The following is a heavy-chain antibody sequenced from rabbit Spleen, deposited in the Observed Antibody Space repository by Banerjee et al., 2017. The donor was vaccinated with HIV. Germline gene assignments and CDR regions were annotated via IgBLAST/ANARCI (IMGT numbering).Heavy chain of an antibody. CDR3: ARDLDGGSYFAL. J-gene: IGHJ4*01. CDR1: GFDFSDKAV. V-gene: IGHV1S45*01. Sequence: QEQLVESGGGLVQPEGSLTLTCKASGFDFSDKAVMCWVRQAPGKGLQWIACINAITGRAVYATWAKGRFTFSKTSSTTVTLQMTSLTAADTATYFCARDLDGGSYFALWGPGTLVTVS. CDR2: INAITGRA. D-gene: IGHD8-1*01.